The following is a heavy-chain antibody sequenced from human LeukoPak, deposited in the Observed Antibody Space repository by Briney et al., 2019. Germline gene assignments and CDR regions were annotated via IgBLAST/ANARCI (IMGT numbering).Heavy chain of an antibody. V-gene: IGHV3-15*05. CDR2: IKGKPDGGTA. CDR1: GLTFANAR. CDR3: PTDRD. D-gene: IGHD5-24*01. J-gene: IGHJ4*02. Sequence: GGSLRLSCAASGLTFANARMNWVRQAPGKGLEWVGRIKGKPDGGTADYAASVMARFIISRDDSKNTVYLQMNSLREEDSGLYFCPTDRDWGQGTLVAVSS.